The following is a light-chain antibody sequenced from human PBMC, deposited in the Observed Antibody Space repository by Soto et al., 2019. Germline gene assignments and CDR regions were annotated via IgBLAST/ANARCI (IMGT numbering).Light chain of an antibody. J-gene: IGKJ4*01. V-gene: IGKV1-39*01. CDR2: DTS. Sequence: DIQMTQSPASLSASVGDRVTMTCRASRSISRYLSWYQQKPGKAPNLLIFDTSTLQSGVPSRFSGSGSGTDFSLTISSLQPEDVATYYCQKYDSAPQLTFGGGTKVEIK. CDR3: QKYDSAPQLT. CDR1: RSISRY.